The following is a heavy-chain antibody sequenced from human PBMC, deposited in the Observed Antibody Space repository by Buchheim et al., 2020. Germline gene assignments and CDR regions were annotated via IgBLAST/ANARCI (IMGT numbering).Heavy chain of an antibody. J-gene: IGHJ4*02. CDR2: VNGDGTTT. D-gene: IGHD2-15*01. CDR1: GFTFSSYW. Sequence: EVQLVESGGDLVQPGGSLRLSCAASGFTFSSYWMHWVRQAPGKGLVWVSRVNGDGTTTTYADSVKGRFTISSDNAKNTLYLQMNSLRVEDTAVYYCARETSRNYCSGGSCYGYWGQGTL. CDR3: ARETSRNYCSGGSCYGY. V-gene: IGHV3-74*01.